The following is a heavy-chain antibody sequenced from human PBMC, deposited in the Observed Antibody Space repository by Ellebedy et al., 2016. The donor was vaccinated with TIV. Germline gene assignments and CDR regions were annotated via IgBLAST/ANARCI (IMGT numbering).Heavy chain of an antibody. V-gene: IGHV4-59*08. CDR3: ALSSGYQQPPDY. Sequence: MPSETLSLTCTVSGGSISSYYWSWIRQPPGKGLEWIGYIYYSGSTNYNPSLKSRVTISVDTSKNQFSLKLSSVTAADTAVYYCALSSGYQQPPDYWGQGTLVTVSS. J-gene: IGHJ4*02. CDR2: IYYSGST. CDR1: GGSISSYY. D-gene: IGHD2-2*01.